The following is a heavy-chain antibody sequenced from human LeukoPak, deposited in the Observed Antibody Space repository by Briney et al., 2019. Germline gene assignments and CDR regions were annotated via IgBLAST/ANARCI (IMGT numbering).Heavy chain of an antibody. Sequence: GGSLRLSCAASEFSVGSNYMTWVRQAPGKGLEWVSVIYSGGSTYYADSVKGRFTISRDNSKNTLYLQMNSLRAEDTAVYYCXREPKQWLTPIDYWGQGTLVTVSS. CDR1: EFSVGSNY. CDR3: XREPKQWLTPIDY. D-gene: IGHD6-19*01. V-gene: IGHV3-53*01. J-gene: IGHJ4*02. CDR2: IYSGGST.